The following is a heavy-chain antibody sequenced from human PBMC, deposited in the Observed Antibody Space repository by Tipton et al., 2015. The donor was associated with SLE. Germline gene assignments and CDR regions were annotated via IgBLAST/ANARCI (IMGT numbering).Heavy chain of an antibody. CDR3: ARAGAAAALDY. CDR1: GGFFSGYY. V-gene: IGHV4-34*01. CDR2: INHSGST. Sequence: TLSLTCAVYGGFFSGYYWSWIRQPPGKGLEWIGEINHSGSTNYNPSLKSRVTISVDTSKNQFSLKLSSVTAADTAVYYCARAGAAAALDYWGQGTLVTVSS. J-gene: IGHJ4*02. D-gene: IGHD6-13*01.